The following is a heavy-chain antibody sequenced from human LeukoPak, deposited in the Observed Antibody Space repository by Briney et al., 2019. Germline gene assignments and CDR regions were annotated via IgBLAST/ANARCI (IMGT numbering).Heavy chain of an antibody. Sequence: ASVKVSCKASGYTFTGYYMHWVRQAPGQGLEWMGWINPNSGGTNYAQRFQGRVTMTRDTSSSTAYMELSRLRSDDTAMFYCASTTGLDDWGQGTLVTVSS. D-gene: IGHD1-1*01. CDR2: INPNSGGT. V-gene: IGHV1-2*02. CDR1: GYTFTGYY. CDR3: ASTTGLDD. J-gene: IGHJ4*02.